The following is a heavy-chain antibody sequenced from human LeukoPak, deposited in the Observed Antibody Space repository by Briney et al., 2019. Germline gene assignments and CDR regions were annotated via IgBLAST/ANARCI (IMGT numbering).Heavy chain of an antibody. V-gene: IGHV3-30*18. Sequence: GGSLGLSCAASGFSFSSYGMHWVRQAPGKGLEWVALISHDGSRKSYADSAKGRFTISRDNSKSTLYLQMNSLRAEDTAVYYCANSLAAALYGMDVWGQGTTLTVSS. J-gene: IGHJ6*02. CDR2: ISHDGSRK. CDR1: GFSFSSYG. CDR3: ANSLAAALYGMDV. D-gene: IGHD6-13*01.